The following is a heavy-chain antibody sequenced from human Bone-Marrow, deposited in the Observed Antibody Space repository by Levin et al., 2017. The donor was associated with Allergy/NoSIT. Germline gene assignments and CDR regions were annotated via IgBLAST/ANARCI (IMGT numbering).Heavy chain of an antibody. CDR2: IYDSGTT. Sequence: MSSETLSLTCSVSGGSVSSGSYYWSWIRQPPGKGLEWIGYIYDSGTTNYNPSLKSRVTISVDTSKNQCSLKLGSVTAADTAVYYCAREASCLTWDFDYWGQGTLVTVSS. D-gene: IGHD7-27*01. V-gene: IGHV4-61*01. J-gene: IGHJ4*02. CDR3: AREASCLTWDFDY. CDR1: GGSVSSGSYY.